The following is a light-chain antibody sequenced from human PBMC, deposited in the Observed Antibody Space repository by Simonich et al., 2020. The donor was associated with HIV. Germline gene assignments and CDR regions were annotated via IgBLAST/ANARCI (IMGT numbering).Light chain of an antibody. CDR3: QQYYGTPLT. CDR1: QSILYSSNNKNY. V-gene: IGKV4-1*01. J-gene: IGKJ4*01. Sequence: DIVMTQSQDSLAVSLGERATINCKSSQSILYSSNNKNYLAWYQQKPRQPPKLLIYWASARESGVPDRFSGSGSGTDFTLTISSLQVEDVAVYYCQQYYGTPLTFGGGTMVEIK. CDR2: WAS.